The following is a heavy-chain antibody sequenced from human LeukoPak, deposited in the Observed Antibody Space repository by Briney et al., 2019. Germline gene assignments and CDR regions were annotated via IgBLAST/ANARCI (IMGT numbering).Heavy chain of an antibody. D-gene: IGHD2-15*01. CDR3: ARRTTWWSLDY. V-gene: IGHV4-59*08. CDR1: GGSISSYY. CDR2: IYYNGST. J-gene: IGHJ4*02. Sequence: SETLSLTCTVSGGSISSYYWSWIRQPPGKGLEWIGSIYYNGSTNYNPSLKSRVTISVDTSKNQFSLKLSSVTAADTAVYYCARRTTWWSLDYWGQGTLVTVSA.